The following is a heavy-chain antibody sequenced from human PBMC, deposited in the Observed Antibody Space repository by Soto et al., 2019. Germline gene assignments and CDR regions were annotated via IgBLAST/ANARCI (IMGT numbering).Heavy chain of an antibody. J-gene: IGHJ6*02. CDR1: GGSISSGGYY. CDR2: IYYSGST. D-gene: IGHD3-10*01. V-gene: IGHV4-31*03. Sequence: PSETLSLTCTVSGGSISSGGYYWSWIRQHPGKGLEWIGYIYYSGSTYYNPSLKSRVTISVDTSKNQFSLKLSSVTAADTAVYYCARDQVDDSGSYYGPRYYYYGMDVWGQGTTVTVSS. CDR3: ARDQVDDSGSYYGPRYYYYGMDV.